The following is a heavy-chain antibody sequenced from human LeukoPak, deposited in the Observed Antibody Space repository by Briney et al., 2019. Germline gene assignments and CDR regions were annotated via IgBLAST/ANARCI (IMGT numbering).Heavy chain of an antibody. D-gene: IGHD3-9*01. CDR3: AKDLLRYFDWPRSDFDY. Sequence: PGGSLRLSCAASGFTFSSYAMSWVRQAPGKGLEWVSAISGSGGSTYYADSVKGRFTISRDNSKNTLYLQMSSLRAEDTAVYYSAKDLLRYFDWPRSDFDYWGQGTLVSVSS. J-gene: IGHJ4*02. CDR2: ISGSGGST. CDR1: GFTFSSYA. V-gene: IGHV3-23*01.